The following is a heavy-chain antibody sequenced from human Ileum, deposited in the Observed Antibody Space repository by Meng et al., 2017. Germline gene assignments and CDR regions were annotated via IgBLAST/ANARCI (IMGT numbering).Heavy chain of an antibody. J-gene: IGHJ4*02. V-gene: IGHV4-61*08. D-gene: IGHD1-26*01. CDR1: GGSVSRAGYQ. CDR2: AST. Sequence: QVQLQESGPGLVSPSETLPPICTVSGGSVSRAGYQWGWIRQPPGKGLEWIGYASTNYNPSLKSRVTISLDTSRNQFSLSLSSVTAADTAVYYCARDHMGSLDYWGQGILVTVSS. CDR3: ARDHMGSLDY.